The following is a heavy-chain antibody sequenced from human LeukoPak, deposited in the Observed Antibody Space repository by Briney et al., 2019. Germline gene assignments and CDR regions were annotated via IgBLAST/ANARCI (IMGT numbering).Heavy chain of an antibody. V-gene: IGHV4-4*07. CDR1: GGSISNYY. CDR2: IYTTGTT. Sequence: NPSETLSLTCTVSGGSISNYYCSWIRQPAGKGLEWIGRIYTTGTTNYNPSLKSRVTMSIDTSKNQYSLKLTSVTAADTAVYYCARTRAYFYYMEVWGRGTTVTVSS. CDR3: ARTRAYFYYMEV. J-gene: IGHJ6*03.